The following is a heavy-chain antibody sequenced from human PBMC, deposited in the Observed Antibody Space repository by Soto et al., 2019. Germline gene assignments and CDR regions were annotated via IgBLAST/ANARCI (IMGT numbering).Heavy chain of an antibody. J-gene: IGHJ4*02. Sequence: VQLLESGGGLVQPGGSLRLSCAASGFTFSSYAMSWVRQAPGKGLEWVGEINHSGSTNYNPSLKSRVTISVDTSKNQFSLKLSSVTAADTAVYYCARRPGGNSAIDYWGQGTLVTVSS. CDR2: INHSGST. D-gene: IGHD2-21*02. CDR1: GFTFSSYA. V-gene: IGHV4-34*01. CDR3: ARRPGGNSAIDY.